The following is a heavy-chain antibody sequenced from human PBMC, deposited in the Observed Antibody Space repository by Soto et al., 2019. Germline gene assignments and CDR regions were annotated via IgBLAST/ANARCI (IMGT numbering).Heavy chain of an antibody. CDR2: ISSRSTTM. CDR3: AKDGGSFYYYGMDV. Sequence: LRLSCAAPGFTFSSYSMYWVRQAPGKGLEWISEISSRSTTMYYADSVKGRFTISRDNAKNSLYLQMNSLRDEDTAVYYCAKDGGSFYYYGMDVWGQGTTVTVSS. CDR1: GFTFSSYS. V-gene: IGHV3-48*02. D-gene: IGHD3-10*01. J-gene: IGHJ6*02.